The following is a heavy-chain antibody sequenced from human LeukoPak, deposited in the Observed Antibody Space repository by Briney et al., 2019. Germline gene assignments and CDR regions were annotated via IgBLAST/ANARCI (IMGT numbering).Heavy chain of an antibody. CDR3: ARYGYSETLRSLDY. J-gene: IGHJ4*02. D-gene: IGHD1-26*01. CDR1: GFTFSSYW. Sequence: PGGSLRLSCAASGFTFSSYWMSWVRQAPGKGLEWVANIKQDGSDKYYVDSVKGRFTISRDNAKNSLYLQMNSLRAEDTAVYYCARYGYSETLRSLDYWGQGTLVTVSS. V-gene: IGHV3-7*01. CDR2: IKQDGSDK.